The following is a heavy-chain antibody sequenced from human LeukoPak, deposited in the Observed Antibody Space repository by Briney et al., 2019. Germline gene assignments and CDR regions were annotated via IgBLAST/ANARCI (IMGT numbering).Heavy chain of an antibody. CDR1: GFTFSNYW. V-gene: IGHV3-20*04. CDR2: INWNGGST. D-gene: IGHD6-19*01. CDR3: AKAYSSGWYYFDY. J-gene: IGHJ4*02. Sequence: GGSLRLSCAASGFTFSNYWMHWVRQAPGKGLEWVSGINWNGGSTGYADSVKGRFTISRDNAKNSLYLQMNSLRAEDTAVYYCAKAYSSGWYYFDYWGQGTLVTVSS.